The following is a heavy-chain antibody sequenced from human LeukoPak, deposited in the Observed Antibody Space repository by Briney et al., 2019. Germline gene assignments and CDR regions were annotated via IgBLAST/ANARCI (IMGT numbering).Heavy chain of an antibody. J-gene: IGHJ4*02. CDR1: GYTLTELS. Sequence: ASVKVSCKVSGYTLTELSMHWVRQAPGQGLEWMGWINPNSGGTNYAQKFQGRVTMTRDTSISTAYMELSRLRSDDTAVYYCASTGGSNDYWGQGTLVTVSS. CDR2: INPNSGGT. CDR3: ASTGGSNDY. D-gene: IGHD1-14*01. V-gene: IGHV1-2*02.